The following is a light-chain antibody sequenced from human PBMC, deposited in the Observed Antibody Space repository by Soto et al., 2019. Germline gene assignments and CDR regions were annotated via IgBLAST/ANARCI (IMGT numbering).Light chain of an antibody. CDR1: QSVSGTY. CDR3: QYYGSSPRVT. CDR2: GAS. J-gene: IGKJ4*01. V-gene: IGKV3-20*01. Sequence: EIVLTQSPGTLSLSPGERATLSCRASQSVSGTYLTWYQQKPGQAPRRLIYGASIRATGIPDRFSGSGSGTDFTLTICRLEPEDFAVYYCQYYGSSPRVTFGGGTKVEIK.